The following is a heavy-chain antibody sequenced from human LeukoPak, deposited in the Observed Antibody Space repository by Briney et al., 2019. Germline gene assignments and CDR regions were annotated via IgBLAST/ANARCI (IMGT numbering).Heavy chain of an antibody. Sequence: SETLSLTCTVSSGSISSSNYYWSWIRQPAGGGLEWIGRISTIGITNYNPSLISRVTISIDTSKNQFSLKRSSVTAADTAVYYCARIKCGGDCRGYYYYYHMDVWGKGTTLNISS. CDR2: ISTIGIT. CDR3: ARIKCGGDCRGYYYYYHMDV. J-gene: IGHJ6*03. CDR1: SGSISSSNYY. D-gene: IGHD2-21*02. V-gene: IGHV4-61*02.